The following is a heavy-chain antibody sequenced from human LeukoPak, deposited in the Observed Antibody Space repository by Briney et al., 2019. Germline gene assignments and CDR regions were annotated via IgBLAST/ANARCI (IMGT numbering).Heavy chain of an antibody. V-gene: IGHV3-48*03. Sequence: GSLRLSCAASGFTFSSYEMNWVRQAPGKGLEWVSYISSSGSTIYYADSVKGRFTISRDNAKNSLYLQMNSLRAEDTAVYYCASGSEFSDYWGQGTLVTVSS. CDR3: ASGSEFSDY. CDR2: ISSSGSTI. CDR1: GFTFSSYE. J-gene: IGHJ4*02. D-gene: IGHD3-10*01.